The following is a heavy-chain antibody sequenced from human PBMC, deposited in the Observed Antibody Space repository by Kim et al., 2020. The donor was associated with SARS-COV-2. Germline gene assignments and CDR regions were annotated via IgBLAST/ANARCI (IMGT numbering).Heavy chain of an antibody. Sequence: SLKGRFTSSRDNAKNSLYLQMNSLRAEDTAVYYCARIVEMATIALPDGYWGQGTLVTVSS. J-gene: IGHJ4*02. V-gene: IGHV3-21*01. D-gene: IGHD2-15*01. CDR3: ARIVEMATIALPDGY.